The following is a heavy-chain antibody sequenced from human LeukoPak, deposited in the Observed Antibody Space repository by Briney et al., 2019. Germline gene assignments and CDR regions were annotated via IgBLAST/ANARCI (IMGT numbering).Heavy chain of an antibody. V-gene: IGHV4-59*01. D-gene: IGHD2-2*01. CDR3: ARVVPPAMVGTRYYFDY. J-gene: IGHJ4*02. Sequence: SETLSLTCTVSGGPLSSYYWTWIRHPPGKGLEWIGHTYQIGITSYSPSLKSRVTISVDTSMNQFSLKLSSVTVADTAVYYCARVVPPAMVGTRYYFDYWGQGTLVTVSS. CDR2: TYQIGIT. CDR1: GGPLSSYY.